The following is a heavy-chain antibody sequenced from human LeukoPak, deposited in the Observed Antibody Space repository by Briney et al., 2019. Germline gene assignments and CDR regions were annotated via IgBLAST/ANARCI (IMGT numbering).Heavy chain of an antibody. CDR1: GFTFNNYW. Sequence: PGGSLRLSCAASGFTFNNYWMKWVRQAPGKGLEWVANINGDGSESHSVDSVKGRFTISRDNAKNSLYLQMNSLRGEDTAVYYCARKGGIYCNDGCFHDAFDIWGQGTTVTVSS. V-gene: IGHV3-7*01. CDR2: INGDGSES. J-gene: IGHJ3*02. CDR3: ARKGGIYCNDGCFHDAFDI. D-gene: IGHD2/OR15-2a*01.